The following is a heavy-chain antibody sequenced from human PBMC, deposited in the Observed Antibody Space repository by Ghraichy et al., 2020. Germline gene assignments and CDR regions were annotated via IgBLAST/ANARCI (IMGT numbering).Heavy chain of an antibody. CDR1: GFTFSSYW. CDR2: IKQDGSEK. Sequence: GGSLRLSCAASGFTFSSYWMSWVRQAPGKGLEWVGNIKQDGSEKYYVDSVKGRFTISRDNAKNSLYLQMNSLRAEDTAVYYCARDLSVYGDRYNWFDPWGQGTLVTVSS. V-gene: IGHV3-7*03. J-gene: IGHJ5*02. CDR3: ARDLSVYGDRYNWFDP. D-gene: IGHD4-17*01.